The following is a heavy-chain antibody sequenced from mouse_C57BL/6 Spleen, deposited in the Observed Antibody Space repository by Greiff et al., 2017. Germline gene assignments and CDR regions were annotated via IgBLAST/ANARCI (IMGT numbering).Heavy chain of an antibody. CDR1: GFTFSDYG. V-gene: IGHV5-17*01. J-gene: IGHJ2*01. CDR3: ARRHWDGYYFDY. CDR2: ISSGSSTI. Sequence: VQLKESGGGLVKPGGSLKLSCAASGFTFSDYGMHWVRQAPEKGLEWVAYISSGSSTIYYADTVKGRFTISRDNAKNTLFLQMTSLRSEDTAMYYCARRHWDGYYFDYWGQGTTLTVSS. D-gene: IGHD4-1*01.